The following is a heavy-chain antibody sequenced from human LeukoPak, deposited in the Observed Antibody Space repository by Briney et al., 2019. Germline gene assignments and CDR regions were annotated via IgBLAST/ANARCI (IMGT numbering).Heavy chain of an antibody. Sequence: RGSLRLSCAASGFTFSRYGMYWVRQAPGKGLECVAFITYDGSEMYYADSVKGRFTIFRDNSRDTLYLQVNSLRGDDTAIYYCARNRGYTYDYDSFDPWGQGTLVTVSS. J-gene: IGHJ5*02. CDR1: GFTFSRYG. D-gene: IGHD5-18*01. CDR2: ITYDGSEM. CDR3: ARNRGYTYDYDSFDP. V-gene: IGHV3-30*19.